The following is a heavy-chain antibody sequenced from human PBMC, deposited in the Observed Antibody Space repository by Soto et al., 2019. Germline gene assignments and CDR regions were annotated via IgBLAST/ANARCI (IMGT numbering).Heavy chain of an antibody. CDR2: IIPIFGTA. Sequence: SVKVSCKASGGTFSSYAISWVRQAPGQGLEWMGGIIPIFGTANYAQKFQGRVTITADESTSTAYMELSSLRSEDTAVYYCASEYSSSSGPRFDEWGQGTLVTVSS. V-gene: IGHV1-69*13. CDR3: ASEYSSSSGPRFDE. J-gene: IGHJ4*02. CDR1: GGTFSSYA. D-gene: IGHD6-6*01.